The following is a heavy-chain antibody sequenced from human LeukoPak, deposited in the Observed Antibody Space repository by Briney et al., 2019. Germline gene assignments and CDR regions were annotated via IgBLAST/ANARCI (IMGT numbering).Heavy chain of an antibody. V-gene: IGHV4-39*01. CDR2: IYYSGST. D-gene: IGHD3-3*01. CDR1: GGSISSSSYY. CDR3: ARHEIVSSVLRFLEWSTNWFDP. Sequence: SESLSLTCTVSGGSISSSSYYWGWIRQPPGKGLEWIGSIYYSGSTYYNPSLKGRVTISVDTSKNQFSLKLSSVTAADTAVYYCARHEIVSSVLRFLEWSTNWFDPWGQGTLVTVSS. J-gene: IGHJ5*02.